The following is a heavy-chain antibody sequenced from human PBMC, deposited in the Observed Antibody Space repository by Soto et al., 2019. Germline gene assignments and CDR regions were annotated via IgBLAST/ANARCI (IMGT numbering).Heavy chain of an antibody. D-gene: IGHD3-10*01. CDR1: GGSFSGYY. V-gene: IGHV4-34*01. Sequence: QVQLQQWGAGLLKPSETLSLTCAVYGGSFSGYYWSWIRQPPGKGLEWIGEINHSGSTNYNPSLKRRVTISVDTSKNQFSLKLSSVTAADTAVYYCARGLMVRGVIIRRRAFDIWGQGTMVTVSS. J-gene: IGHJ3*02. CDR3: ARGLMVRGVIIRRRAFDI. CDR2: INHSGST.